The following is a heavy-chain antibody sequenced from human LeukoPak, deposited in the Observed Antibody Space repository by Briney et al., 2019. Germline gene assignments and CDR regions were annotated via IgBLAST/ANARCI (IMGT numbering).Heavy chain of an antibody. CDR2: ISSSSSYI. J-gene: IGHJ4*02. CDR1: GFTFSSYS. D-gene: IGHD1-26*01. Sequence: GGSLRLSCAASGFTFSSYSMNWVRQAPGKGLEWVSSISSSSSYIYYADLVKGRFTISRDNAKNSLYLQMNSLRAEDTAVYYCARDLGRYTADYWGQGTLVTVSS. V-gene: IGHV3-21*01. CDR3: ARDLGRYTADY.